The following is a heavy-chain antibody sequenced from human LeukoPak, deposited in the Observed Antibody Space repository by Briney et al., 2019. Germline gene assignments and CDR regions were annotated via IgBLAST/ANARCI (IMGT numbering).Heavy chain of an antibody. Sequence: SSETLSLTCAVYGGSFSGYYWSWIRQPPGKGLEWIGEINHSGSTNYNPSLKSRVTISVDTSKNQFSLKLSSVTAADTAVYYCARQPTFTMIVVVIRGGLDYWGQGTLVTVSS. CDR1: GGSFSGYY. D-gene: IGHD3-22*01. CDR3: ARQPTFTMIVVVIRGGLDY. V-gene: IGHV4-34*01. CDR2: INHSGST. J-gene: IGHJ4*02.